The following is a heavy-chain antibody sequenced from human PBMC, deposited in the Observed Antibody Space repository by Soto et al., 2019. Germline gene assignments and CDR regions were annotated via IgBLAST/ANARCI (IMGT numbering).Heavy chain of an antibody. Sequence: QVQLQQWGAGLLKPSETLSLTCAVYGGSFSGYYWSWICQSPGKGLEWVAEVNHSGSSNQNPPLKRRVTESVDPSKNQFSLKLGSVTAADTAIYYCARGVAMTLVIQGDASDEYFFDSWSQGTLVTVSS. J-gene: IGHJ4*02. CDR2: VNHSGSS. D-gene: IGHD3-22*01. V-gene: IGHV4-34*01. CDR1: GGSFSGYY. CDR3: ARGVAMTLVIQGDASDEYFFDS.